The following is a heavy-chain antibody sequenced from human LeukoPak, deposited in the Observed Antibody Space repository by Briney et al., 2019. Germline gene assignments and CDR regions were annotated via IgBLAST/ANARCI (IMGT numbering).Heavy chain of an antibody. D-gene: IGHD6-13*01. CDR2: ISGSTIST. J-gene: IGHJ4*02. CDR1: GFTFSNYA. Sequence: GGSLRLSCAASGFTFSNYAMTWVRQAPGKGLEWVSTISGSTISTYYADSVKGRFTVSRDNSNNTLYLQMNSLRGEDTAVYYCAKTWDSASWYYFDYWGQGTLVTVSS. V-gene: IGHV3-23*01. CDR3: AKTWDSASWYYFDY.